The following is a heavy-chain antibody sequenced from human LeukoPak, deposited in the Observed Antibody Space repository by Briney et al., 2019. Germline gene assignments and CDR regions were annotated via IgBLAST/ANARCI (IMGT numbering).Heavy chain of an antibody. CDR1: GFTVSSNY. CDR3: AKIAVAGTREYFQH. Sequence: GGSLRLSCAASGFTVSSNYMSWVRQAPGKGLEWVSVIYSGGSTYYADSVKGRFTISRDNSKNTLYLQMNSLRAEDTAVYYCAKIAVAGTREYFQHWGQGTLVTVSS. V-gene: IGHV3-53*01. D-gene: IGHD6-19*01. CDR2: IYSGGST. J-gene: IGHJ1*01.